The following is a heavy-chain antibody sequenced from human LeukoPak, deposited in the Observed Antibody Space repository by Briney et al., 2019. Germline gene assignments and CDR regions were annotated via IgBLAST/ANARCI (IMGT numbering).Heavy chain of an antibody. Sequence: ASVKLFCRASGYTFTGYYMHWGRHAPGQGLEWMGGINPNSGGTKYAQKFQGRVTMIRDKTISTAYMELSRLRSDDAAVYYCASRGGGYYYREWEYYFDYWGQGTLVTVSS. J-gene: IGHJ4*02. V-gene: IGHV1-2*02. CDR2: INPNSGGT. CDR1: GYTFTGYY. D-gene: IGHD5-24*01. CDR3: ASRGGGYYYREWEYYFDY.